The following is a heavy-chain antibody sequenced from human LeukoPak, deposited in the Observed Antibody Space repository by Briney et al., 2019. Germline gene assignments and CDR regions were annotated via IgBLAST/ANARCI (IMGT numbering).Heavy chain of an antibody. CDR1: GFTFSSYE. CDR3: TRGSWVVTGARFEFDF. V-gene: IGHV3-48*03. Sequence: PGGSLRLSCAASGFTFSSYEMNWVRQAPGKGLEWVSYISSSGSTIYYADSVKGRFTISRDNAKSSLYLQMNTLRVEDTAVYYCTRGSWVVTGARFEFDFWGLGTLLTVSS. D-gene: IGHD2-21*02. J-gene: IGHJ4*01. CDR2: ISSSGSTI.